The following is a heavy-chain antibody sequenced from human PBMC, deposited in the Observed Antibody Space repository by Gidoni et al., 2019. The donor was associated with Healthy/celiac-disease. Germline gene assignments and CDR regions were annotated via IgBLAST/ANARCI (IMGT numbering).Heavy chain of an antibody. CDR2: IYYRGST. V-gene: IGHV4-39*01. CDR3: ARLNPEARIIDY. J-gene: IGHJ4*02. CDR1: GGSISSSSYY. Sequence: QLQLQESGQGRVKPSETLSLTGTVSGGSISSSSYYWGWIRQPPGKGLEWIGSIYYRGSTYYNPSLKSRVTISVDTSKPQFSLKLSSVTAADTAVYYCARLNPEARIIDYWGQGTLVTVSS.